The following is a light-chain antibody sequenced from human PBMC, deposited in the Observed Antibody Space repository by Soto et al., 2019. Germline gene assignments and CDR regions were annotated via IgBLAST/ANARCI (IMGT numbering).Light chain of an antibody. V-gene: IGKV3-11*01. J-gene: IGKJ1*01. Sequence: EIVLTQSPATLSLSPGERATLSCRASQSVSSYLAWYQQRTGQAPRLLIYDTFNRASGIPARFSGSGSETDFTLTIVSLEPEDVEVYYWQHRHPSWTFGQGTKVDIK. CDR2: DTF. CDR1: QSVSSY. CDR3: QHRHPSWT.